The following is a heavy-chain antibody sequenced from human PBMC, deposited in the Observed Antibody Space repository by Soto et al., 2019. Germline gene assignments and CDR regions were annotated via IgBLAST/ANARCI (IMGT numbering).Heavy chain of an antibody. V-gene: IGHV4-34*01. D-gene: IGHD2-15*01. CDR1: GGSFSGYY. CDR2: INHSGST. Sequence: SETLSLTCAVYGGSFSGYYWSWIRQPPGKGLEWIGEINHSGSTNYNPSLKSRVTISVDTSKNQFSLKLSSVTAADTAVYYCARGWRKMRAAGNWFGPWGQGTLVTVSS. CDR3: ARGWRKMRAAGNWFGP. J-gene: IGHJ5*02.